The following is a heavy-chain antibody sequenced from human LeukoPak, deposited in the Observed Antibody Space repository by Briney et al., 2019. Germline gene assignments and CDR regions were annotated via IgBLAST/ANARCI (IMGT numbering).Heavy chain of an antibody. CDR2: IYYSGST. J-gene: IGHJ3*02. D-gene: IGHD4-17*01. Sequence: SQTLSLTCTVSGGSISSGGYYWSWIRQHPEKGLEWIGYIYYSGSTYYNPSLKSRVTISVDTSKNQFSLKLSSVTAADTAVYYCARDPAVYGDYAAFDIWGQGTMVTVSS. CDR3: ARDPAVYGDYAAFDI. CDR1: GGSISSGGYY. V-gene: IGHV4-31*03.